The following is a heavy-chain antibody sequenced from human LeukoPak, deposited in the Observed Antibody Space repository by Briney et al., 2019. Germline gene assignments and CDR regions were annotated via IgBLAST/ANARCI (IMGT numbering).Heavy chain of an antibody. D-gene: IGHD6-19*01. Sequence: GGSLRLSCAASGFTVSSSDAMSWVRQAPGKGLEWVSAISGSGGSTYYADSVKGRFTISRDNSKNTLYLQMNSLRAEDTAVYYCRLQWLARGGFDYWGQGTLVTVSS. CDR2: ISGSGGST. J-gene: IGHJ4*02. V-gene: IGHV3-23*01. CDR1: GFTVSSSDA. CDR3: RLQWLARGGFDY.